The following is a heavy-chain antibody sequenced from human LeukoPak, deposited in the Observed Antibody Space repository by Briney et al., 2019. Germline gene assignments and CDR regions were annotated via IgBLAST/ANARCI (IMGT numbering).Heavy chain of an antibody. J-gene: IGHJ5*02. CDR3: AKPAYYYDSSGYYFNWFDP. CDR2: ISGSGGST. Sequence: PGGSLRLSCAASGFTFSNAWMTWVRQAPGKGLEWVSAISGSGGSTYYADSVKGRFTISRDNSKNTLYLQMNSLRAEDTAVYYCAKPAYYYDSSGYYFNWFDPWGLGTLVTVSP. D-gene: IGHD3-22*01. CDR1: GFTFSNAW. V-gene: IGHV3-23*01.